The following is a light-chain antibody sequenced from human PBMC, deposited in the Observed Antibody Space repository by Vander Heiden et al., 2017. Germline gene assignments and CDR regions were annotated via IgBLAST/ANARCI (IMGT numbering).Light chain of an antibody. CDR1: QSISSY. CDR2: AAS. V-gene: IGKV1-39*01. Sequence: SASAGDRVTITCRASQSISSYLNWYQQKPGKAPKLLIYAASSLQSGVPSRFSGSGSGTDFTLTISSLQPEDFATYYCQQSYSTLWTFGQGTKVEIK. J-gene: IGKJ1*01. CDR3: QQSYSTLWT.